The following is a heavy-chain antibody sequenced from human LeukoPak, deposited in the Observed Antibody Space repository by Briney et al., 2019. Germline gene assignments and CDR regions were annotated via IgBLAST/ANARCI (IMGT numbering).Heavy chain of an antibody. CDR1: GFXFSSYA. CDR3: AKAHCSPTSCSRIDY. J-gene: IGHJ4*02. D-gene: IGHD2-2*01. Sequence: GGSLRLSCAASGFXFSSYAMNWVRQAPGKGLEWVSFISGSGGSTFYADSVKGRFTISRDNCKNTVYLQMSGLRAEDTAFYCAKAHCSPTSCSRIDYWGQGTLVTVSS. CDR2: ISGSGGST. V-gene: IGHV3-23*01.